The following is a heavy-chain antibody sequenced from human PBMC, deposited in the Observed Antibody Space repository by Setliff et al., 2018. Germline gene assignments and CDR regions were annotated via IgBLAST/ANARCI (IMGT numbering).Heavy chain of an antibody. CDR2: ISGSSSYI. J-gene: IGHJ6*03. D-gene: IGHD1-26*01. CDR1: GFTLSDHY. Sequence: GGSLRLSCAASGFTLSDHYMDWVRQAPGKGLEWVSCISGSSSYIHYADSMKGRFTISRDNAKNSLYLQMNSLRAEDTAVYYCARDHGIVPGVDYMDVWGKGTTVTVSS. V-gene: IGHV3-21*01. CDR3: ARDHGIVPGVDYMDV.